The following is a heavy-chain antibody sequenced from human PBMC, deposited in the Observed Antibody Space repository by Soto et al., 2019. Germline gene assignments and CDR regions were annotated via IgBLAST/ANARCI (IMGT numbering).Heavy chain of an antibody. CDR3: ASGGETYYYDSSGYRTLPYYYYGMDV. Sequence: GASVKVSCKASGYTFTSYGISWVRQAPGQGLEWMGWISAYNGNTNYAQKLQGRVTMTTDTSTSTAYMELRSLRSDDTAVYYCASGGETYYYDSSGYRTLPYYYYGMDVWGQGTTVTVSS. V-gene: IGHV1-18*01. D-gene: IGHD3-22*01. J-gene: IGHJ6*02. CDR1: GYTFTSYG. CDR2: ISAYNGNT.